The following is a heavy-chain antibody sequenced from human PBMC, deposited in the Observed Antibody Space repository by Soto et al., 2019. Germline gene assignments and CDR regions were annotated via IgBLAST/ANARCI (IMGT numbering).Heavy chain of an antibody. Sequence: PSETLSLTCTVSGGSISSYYWSWIRQPPGKGLEWIGYIYYSGSTNYNPSLKSRVTISVDTSKNQFSLKLSSVTAADTAVYYCARLLWSNSNWFDPWGQGTLVTVSS. V-gene: IGHV4-59*08. J-gene: IGHJ5*02. CDR2: IYYSGST. CDR3: ARLLWSNSNWFDP. CDR1: GGSISSYY. D-gene: IGHD3-10*01.